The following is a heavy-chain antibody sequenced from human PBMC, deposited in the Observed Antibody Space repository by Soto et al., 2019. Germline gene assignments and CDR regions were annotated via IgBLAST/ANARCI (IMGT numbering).Heavy chain of an antibody. CDR1: GFTFSDHY. Sequence: GGSLRLSCAASGFTFSDHYMDWVRQAPGKGLEWVGRIRNKANSHTTEYAASVKGRFTISRDDSKNSLYLQMNSLKTEDTAVYFCARASLVGATVGASDIWGQGTMVTVSS. D-gene: IGHD1-26*01. CDR2: IRNKANSHTT. CDR3: ARASLVGATVGASDI. J-gene: IGHJ3*02. V-gene: IGHV3-72*01.